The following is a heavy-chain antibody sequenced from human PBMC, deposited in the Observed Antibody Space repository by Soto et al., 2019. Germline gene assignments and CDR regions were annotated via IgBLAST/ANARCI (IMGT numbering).Heavy chain of an antibody. CDR3: ARALLHIAEAYDGMDV. D-gene: IGHD6-13*01. CDR2: LSYDGSNK. J-gene: IGHJ6*02. V-gene: IGHV3-30*03. Sequence: GGSLRLSCAASGFNFNDHAMHWVRQAPGKGLEWVAVLSYDGSNKKYADSVRGRFTISRDNSENTLYLQMDGLRPEDTALYFCARALLHIAEAYDGMDVWGQGTTVTVSS. CDR1: GFNFNDHA.